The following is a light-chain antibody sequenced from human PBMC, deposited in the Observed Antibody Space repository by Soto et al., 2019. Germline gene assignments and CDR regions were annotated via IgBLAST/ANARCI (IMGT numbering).Light chain of an antibody. Sequence: DIQMTQSPSSLSASVGDRVTITCQASQDISNYLNWYQQKPGKAPKLLICDASNLETGVPSRFSGSVSVTDFTFTISILQPEDISTYYCQQYATLPPFTFGPGTKVDIK. CDR2: DAS. CDR1: QDISNY. CDR3: QQYATLPPFT. V-gene: IGKV1-33*01. J-gene: IGKJ3*01.